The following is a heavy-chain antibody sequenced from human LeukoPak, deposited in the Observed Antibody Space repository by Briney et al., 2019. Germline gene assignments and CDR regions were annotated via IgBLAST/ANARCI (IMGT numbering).Heavy chain of an antibody. Sequence: GGSLRLSCAASGLRFSDYYVSWIRQAPGKGLQWVSAISGSGGSTYYADSVKGRFTISRDNSKNTLYLQMNSLRAEDTAVYYCAKEQRGYTGYAVGSWFDPWGQGTLVTVSS. CDR2: ISGSGGST. J-gene: IGHJ5*02. CDR3: AKEQRGYTGYAVGSWFDP. V-gene: IGHV3-23*01. CDR1: GLRFSDYY. D-gene: IGHD5-12*01.